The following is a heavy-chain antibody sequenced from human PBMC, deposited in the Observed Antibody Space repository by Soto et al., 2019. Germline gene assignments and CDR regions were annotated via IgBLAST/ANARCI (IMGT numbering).Heavy chain of an antibody. CDR2: FDPEDGEI. D-gene: IGHD5-12*01. V-gene: IGHV1-24*01. Sequence: QVQLVQSGAEVKKPGASVKVSCRISGHTLTELSVHWVRQAPGKGLEWMGGFDPEDGEIIHAQKFQGRVTMTEDTAAGSAYVEVSSLTSEDTAVYYCVAGGTGWLPSPFDYWGQGTLVTVSS. CDR1: GHTLTELS. CDR3: VAGGTGWLPSPFDY. J-gene: IGHJ4*02.